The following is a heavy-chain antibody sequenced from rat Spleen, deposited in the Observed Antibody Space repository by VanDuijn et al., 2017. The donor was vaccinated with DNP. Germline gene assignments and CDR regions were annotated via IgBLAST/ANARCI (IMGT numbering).Heavy chain of an antibody. CDR3: AIQLGVFDY. J-gene: IGHJ2*01. D-gene: IGHD5-1*01. CDR1: GYSITSNHK. V-gene: IGHV3-3*01. CDR2: INNEGNT. Sequence: EVKLQESGPGLVKPSQSLSLTCSVTGYSITSNHKWTWIRKFPGNELAWMGYINNEGNTNYNPSLKSRFSITRDTSKNQFFLQVNSVRNEDTATYYCAIQLGVFDYWGQGVMVIVSS.